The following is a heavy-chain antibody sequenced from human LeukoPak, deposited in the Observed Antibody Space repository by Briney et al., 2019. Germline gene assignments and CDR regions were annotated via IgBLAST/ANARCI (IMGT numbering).Heavy chain of an antibody. J-gene: IGHJ4*02. V-gene: IGHV1-8*01. CDR1: GYTFTSYD. Sequence: ASVKVSCTASGYTFTSYDINWVRQATGQGLEWMGWMNPNSGNTGYAQKFQGRVTMTRNTSISTAYMELSSLRSEDTAVYYCARVRWDCSGGSCFYYFDYWGQGALVTVSS. D-gene: IGHD2-15*01. CDR2: MNPNSGNT. CDR3: ARVRWDCSGGSCFYYFDY.